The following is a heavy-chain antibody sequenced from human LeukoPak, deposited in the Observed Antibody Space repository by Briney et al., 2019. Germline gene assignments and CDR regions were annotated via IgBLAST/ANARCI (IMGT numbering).Heavy chain of an antibody. CDR1: GFTFSSYA. V-gene: IGHV3-30-3*02. CDR2: ISYDGSNK. D-gene: IGHD5-18*01. Sequence: LSGGSLRLSCAASGFTFSSYAMHWVRQAPGKGLEWVAVISYDGSNKYYADSVKGRFTISRDNSKNTLYLQMNSLRAEDTAVYYCAKSRGYSYPSVGYFDYWGQGTLVTVSS. J-gene: IGHJ4*02. CDR3: AKSRGYSYPSVGYFDY.